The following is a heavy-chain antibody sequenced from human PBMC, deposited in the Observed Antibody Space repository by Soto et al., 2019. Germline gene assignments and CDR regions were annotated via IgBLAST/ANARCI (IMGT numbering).Heavy chain of an antibody. J-gene: IGHJ5*02. CDR2: VYPGDSDI. CDR1: GYSFADYW. D-gene: IGHD1-26*01. V-gene: IGHV5-51*01. Sequence: PGESLKISCKGSGYSFADYWIGWVRPIPGKGLEWMGIVYPGDSDITYSPSFQGQVTISADKSINTAYLQWSSLKASDTAVYYCARLSRPPSSWFDPWGQGTLVTVSS. CDR3: ARLSRPPSSWFDP.